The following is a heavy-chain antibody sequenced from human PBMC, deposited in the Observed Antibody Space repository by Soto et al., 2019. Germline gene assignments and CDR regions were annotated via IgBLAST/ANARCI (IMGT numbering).Heavy chain of an antibody. CDR3: TRRVAAAGTFWFDP. Sequence: EVQLVESGGGLVQPGGSLKLSCAASGFTFSGSAMHWVRQASGKGLEWVGRIRSKANSYATAYAASVKGRFTISRDESKNTAYLQMNSLKTEDTAVYYCTRRVAAAGTFWFDPWGQGTLVTVSS. CDR1: GFTFSGSA. V-gene: IGHV3-73*01. D-gene: IGHD6-13*01. J-gene: IGHJ5*02. CDR2: IRSKANSYAT.